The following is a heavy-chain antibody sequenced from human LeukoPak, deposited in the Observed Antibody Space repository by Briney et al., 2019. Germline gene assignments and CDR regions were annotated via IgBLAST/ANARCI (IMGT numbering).Heavy chain of an antibody. CDR2: IYTSGST. D-gene: IGHD2-2*01. J-gene: IGHJ6*03. V-gene: IGHV4-4*07. CDR3: ARVRGESVVPAVRYYYYYYMDV. Sequence: SETLSLTCTVSRGSISSYYWSWIRQPAGKGLEWIGRIYTSGSTNYNPSLKSRVTMSVDTSKNQFSLKLSSVTAADTAVYYCARVRGESVVPAVRYYYYYYMDVWGKGTTVTVSS. CDR1: RGSISSYY.